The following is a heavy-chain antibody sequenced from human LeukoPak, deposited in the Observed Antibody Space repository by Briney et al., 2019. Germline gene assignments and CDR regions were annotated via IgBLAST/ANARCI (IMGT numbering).Heavy chain of an antibody. CDR1: GGSISSYY. V-gene: IGHV4-59*01. CDR3: ARLWSEGNWENWFDP. D-gene: IGHD3-3*01. Sequence: PSETLSLTCTVSGGSISSYYWSWIRQPPGKGLEWIGYTYYSGNTNHNPSLKSRVTISVDTSKNQFSLKLSSVTAADTAVYYCARLWSEGNWENWFDPWGQGTLVTVSS. CDR2: TYYSGNT. J-gene: IGHJ5*02.